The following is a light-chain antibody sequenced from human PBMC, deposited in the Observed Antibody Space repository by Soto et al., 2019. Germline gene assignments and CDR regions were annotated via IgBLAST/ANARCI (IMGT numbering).Light chain of an antibody. CDR1: QAIRSD. CDR3: HQYNTWPLT. J-gene: IGKJ4*01. Sequence: EIVMTQSPVALSLSPGERATLSCRASQAIRSDLAWYQQKPGQAPRLLISDVSTRATGIPARFNGSGSGTEFTLAISSLQFEDFAVYYCHQYNTWPLTFGGGTKVEIK. V-gene: IGKV3-15*01. CDR2: DVS.